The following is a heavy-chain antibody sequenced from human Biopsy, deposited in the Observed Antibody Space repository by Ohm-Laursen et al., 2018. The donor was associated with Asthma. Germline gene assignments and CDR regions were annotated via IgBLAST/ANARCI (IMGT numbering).Heavy chain of an antibody. CDR3: ARDYDGDYVQRHLPLAY. Sequence: GALVKAFCNASGGTFSTFGISWVRQAPGQGLEWMGWIIPFYGTATYAQNFQGRLTLTADESTSTAYMELSSLRSEDTAVYFCARDYDGDYVQRHLPLAYWGQGTLVTVSS. CDR1: GGTFSTFG. J-gene: IGHJ4*02. D-gene: IGHD4-17*01. CDR2: IIPFYGTA. V-gene: IGHV1-69*13.